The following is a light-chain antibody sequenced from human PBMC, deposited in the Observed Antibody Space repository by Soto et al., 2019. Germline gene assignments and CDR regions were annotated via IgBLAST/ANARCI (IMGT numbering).Light chain of an antibody. V-gene: IGKV3-20*01. Sequence: EIILTQSPDTLSLSPGERATLSCRASQTVSSNYLAWCQQRPGQAPRLLIYGASTRAAGIPDRFSGSGSGTGFTLTITRLEPEDSAVYYCQQYGSSPTWTFGQGTKVDIK. CDR2: GAS. CDR1: QTVSSNY. J-gene: IGKJ1*01. CDR3: QQYGSSPTWT.